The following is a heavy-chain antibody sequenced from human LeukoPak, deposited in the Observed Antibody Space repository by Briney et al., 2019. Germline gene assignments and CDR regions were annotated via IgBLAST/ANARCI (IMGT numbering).Heavy chain of an antibody. V-gene: IGHV1-8*03. Sequence: ASVKVSCKASGYTFTSYDINWVRQAPGQGLEWMGWMNPNSGNTGYAQKFQGRVTITRNTSISTAYMELSSLRSEDTAVYYCARGTLLQYNWFDPWGQGTLVTVSS. J-gene: IGHJ5*02. CDR2: MNPNSGNT. CDR1: GYTFTSYD. CDR3: ARGTLLQYNWFDP.